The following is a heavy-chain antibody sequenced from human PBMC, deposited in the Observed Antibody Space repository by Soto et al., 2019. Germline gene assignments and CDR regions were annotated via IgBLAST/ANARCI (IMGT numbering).Heavy chain of an antibody. J-gene: IGHJ4*02. CDR3: ARVSLSEADGYNEYYFDY. CDR1: GDTISTGGYT. D-gene: IGHD5-12*01. V-gene: IGHV4-61*08. CDR2: IYYSGST. Sequence: ETLSLTCDVSGDTISTGGYTWAWIRQPPGKGLEWIGYIYYSGSTNYNPSLKSRVTISVDTSKNQFSLKLSSVTAADTAVYYCARVSLSEADGYNEYYFDYWGQGTLVTVSS.